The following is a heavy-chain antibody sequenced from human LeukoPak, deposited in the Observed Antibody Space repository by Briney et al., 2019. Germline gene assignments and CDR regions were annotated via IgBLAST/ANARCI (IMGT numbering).Heavy chain of an antibody. V-gene: IGHV4-59*01. CDR1: GGSISSYY. D-gene: IGHD6-19*01. CDR3: ARTQEAGYSSGYYYYYMDV. J-gene: IGHJ6*03. CDR2: IYFSGST. Sequence: SETLSLTCTVSGGSISSYYWTWIRQPPGKGLEWIGYIYFSGSTNYNPSLKNRVTFSVDTSKNQFSLNLSSVTAADTAVYYCARTQEAGYSSGYYYYYMDVWGKGTTVTISS.